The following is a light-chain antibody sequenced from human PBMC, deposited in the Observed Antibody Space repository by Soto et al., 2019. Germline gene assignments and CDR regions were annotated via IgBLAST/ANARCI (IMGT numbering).Light chain of an antibody. Sequence: DIQLTQSPSFLSAPVGDRVTITCRASQGISSYLAWYQQKPGKAPKLLIYAASTLQSGVPSRFSGSGSGTEFTLTISSLQPEDCATYYCQQLNSYPRTFGQGTKVEIK. CDR3: QQLNSYPRT. V-gene: IGKV1-9*01. CDR2: AAS. CDR1: QGISSY. J-gene: IGKJ1*01.